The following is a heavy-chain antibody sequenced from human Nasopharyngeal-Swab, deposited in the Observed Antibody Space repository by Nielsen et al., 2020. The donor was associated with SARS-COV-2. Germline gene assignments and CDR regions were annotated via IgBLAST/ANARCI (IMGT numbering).Heavy chain of an antibody. Sequence: GESLKISCAASGFTFSDYYMSWIRQAPGEGLEWVSYISSSSSYTNYADSVKGRFTISRDNAKNSLYLQMNSLRAEDTAVYYCARDRPDYDFWSGYSSYYYYYMDVWGKGTTVTVSS. CDR3: ARDRPDYDFWSGYSSYYYYYMDV. CDR2: ISSSSSYT. V-gene: IGHV3-11*06. J-gene: IGHJ6*03. CDR1: GFTFSDYY. D-gene: IGHD3-3*01.